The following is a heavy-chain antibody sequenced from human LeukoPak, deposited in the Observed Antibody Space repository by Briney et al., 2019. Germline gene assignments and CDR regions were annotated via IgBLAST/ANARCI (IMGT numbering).Heavy chain of an antibody. CDR1: GFIPSLYA. V-gene: IGHV3-30*04. Sequence: GGSLRLSCAASGFIPSLYAIHWVRQAPGKGLDWVAVISHDGTNKYYADSVKGRFTISRDNSKNTLHLQINSLRPEDTAVYYCARDPQRSYSGYEIDYWGQGTLVTVSS. CDR2: ISHDGTNK. J-gene: IGHJ4*02. D-gene: IGHD5-12*01. CDR3: ARDPQRSYSGYEIDY.